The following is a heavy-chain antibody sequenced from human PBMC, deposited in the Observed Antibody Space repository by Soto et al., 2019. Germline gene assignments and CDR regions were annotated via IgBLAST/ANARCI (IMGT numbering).Heavy chain of an antibody. Sequence: QVQLVQSGAEVEKPGASVTVSCKASGYSFSQYYLHWVRQAPGQGPEWMGGINPNSGATKYAQKFQGRVTMTRATSVRTAFMELKWLQSDDTAVYYCEIESGGATATLDYYYFYMDVWCRGTTVTVSS. J-gene: IGHJ6*03. CDR3: EIESGGATATLDYYYFYMDV. CDR2: INPNSGAT. CDR1: GYSFSQYY. V-gene: IGHV1-2*02. D-gene: IGHD1-26*01.